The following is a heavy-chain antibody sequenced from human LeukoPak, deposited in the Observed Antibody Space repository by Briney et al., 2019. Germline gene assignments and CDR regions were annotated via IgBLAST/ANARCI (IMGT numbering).Heavy chain of an antibody. CDR1: GGSFSGYY. CDR3: ARGRRIVLMVCGVLQGVMDV. J-gene: IGHJ6*04. D-gene: IGHD2-8*01. CDR2: ITHSGST. V-gene: IGHV4-34*01. Sequence: PSETLSLTCAVYGGSFSGYYWSWIRQPPGKGLEWIGHITHSGSTNYNPSLKSRVTISVDTSKNQFSLKLSSVTTADTAVYYCARGRRIVLMVCGVLQGVMDVWGKGTTVTVSS.